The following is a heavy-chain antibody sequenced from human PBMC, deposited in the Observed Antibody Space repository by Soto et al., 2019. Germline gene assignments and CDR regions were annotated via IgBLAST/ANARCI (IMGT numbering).Heavy chain of an antibody. V-gene: IGHV3-30-3*01. CDR1: GFTFSSYA. J-gene: IGHJ4*02. CDR2: ISYDGSNK. CDR3: AGDIDY. Sequence: QVQLVEAGGGVVQPGRSLRLSCAASGFTFSSYAMHWVRQAPGKGLEWVAVISYDGSNKYYADSVKGRFTISRDNSKNTVYLQMNSLRAEDTAVYYCAGDIDYWGQGTLVTVSS.